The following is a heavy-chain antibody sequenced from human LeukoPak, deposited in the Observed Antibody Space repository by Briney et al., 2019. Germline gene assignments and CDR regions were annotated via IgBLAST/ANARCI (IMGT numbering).Heavy chain of an antibody. D-gene: IGHD2-2*01. CDR3: ARLMARLVVPADDDY. J-gene: IGHJ4*02. CDR2: IYHSGST. CDR1: GYSISSGYY. Sequence: SETLSLTCAVSGYSISSGYYWGWIRQPPGKGLEWIGSIYHSGSTYYNPSLKSRVTMSVDTSKNQFSLKLSSVTAADTAVYYCARLMARLVVPADDDYWGQGTLVTVSS. V-gene: IGHV4-38-2*01.